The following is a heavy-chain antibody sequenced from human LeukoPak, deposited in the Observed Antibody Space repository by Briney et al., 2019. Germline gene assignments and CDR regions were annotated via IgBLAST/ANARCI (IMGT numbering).Heavy chain of an antibody. CDR1: GYTFTSFG. CDR2: ISAYNGNT. D-gene: IGHD5-18*01. Sequence: ASVKVSSKASGYTFTSFGISWVRQAPGQGPEWMGWISAYNGNTNYEQKFQGRVTMTTDTSTNTAYMEVRSLTSDDTAVYYCARDLGLDTTMIFFDYWGQGTLVTVSS. J-gene: IGHJ4*02. V-gene: IGHV1-18*01. CDR3: ARDLGLDTTMIFFDY.